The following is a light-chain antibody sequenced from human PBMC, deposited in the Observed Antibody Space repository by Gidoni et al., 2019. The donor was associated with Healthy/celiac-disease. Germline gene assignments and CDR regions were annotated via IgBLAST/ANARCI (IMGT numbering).Light chain of an antibody. CDR1: QSRLYGFNNQNY. CDR2: WAS. V-gene: IGKV4-1*01. CDR3: QQYYTTPIT. Sequence: DIVMTQSPDSLSVSLGERATINCKSSQSRLYGFNNQNYLAWYQQKPGQPPKLLIYWASTRESGVPDRFSGSASGTDFTLTISNLQTEDVAVYYCQQYYTTPITFGQGTRLEIE. J-gene: IGKJ5*01.